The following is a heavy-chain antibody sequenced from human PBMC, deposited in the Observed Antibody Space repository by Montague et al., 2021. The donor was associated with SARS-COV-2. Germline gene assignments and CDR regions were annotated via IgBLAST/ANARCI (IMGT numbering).Heavy chain of an antibody. CDR2: IYYSGST. J-gene: IGHJ6*02. D-gene: IGHD1-1*01. CDR3: AREGTGTNYYYYGMDV. CDR1: GGSISSYY. V-gene: IGHV4-59*01. Sequence: SETLSLTCTVSGGSISSYYWSWIRQPPGKGLEWIGYIYYSGSTNXNPSLKSRVTISVDTSKNQLSLKLSSVTAADTAVYYCAREGTGTNYYYYGMDVWGQGTTVTVSS.